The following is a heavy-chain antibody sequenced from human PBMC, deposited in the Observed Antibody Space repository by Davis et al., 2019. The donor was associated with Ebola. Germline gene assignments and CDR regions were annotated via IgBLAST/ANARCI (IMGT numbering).Heavy chain of an antibody. CDR2: MNPNSGNT. J-gene: IGHJ5*02. V-gene: IGHV1-8*01. Sequence: ASVKVSCKASGYTFTSYDINWVRQATGQGLEWMGWMNPNSGNTGYAQKFQGRVTMTRNTSMGTAYMQLSNLQYEDTAVYYCARGNYGWFDPWGQGTLVTVSS. D-gene: IGHD5-24*01. CDR1: GYTFTSYD. CDR3: ARGNYGWFDP.